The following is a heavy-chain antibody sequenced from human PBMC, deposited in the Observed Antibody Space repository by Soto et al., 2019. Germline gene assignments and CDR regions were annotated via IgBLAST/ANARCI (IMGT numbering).Heavy chain of an antibody. CDR2: IYYSGST. D-gene: IGHD6-19*01. Sequence: SETLSLSCTVSGGSISSYYWSWIRQPPGKGLEWIGYIYYSGSTNYNPSLKSRVTISVDTSKNQFSLKLSSVTAADTAVYYCARYSSGWFFDYWGQGTLVTVSS. J-gene: IGHJ4*02. CDR1: GGSISSYY. CDR3: ARYSSGWFFDY. V-gene: IGHV4-59*01.